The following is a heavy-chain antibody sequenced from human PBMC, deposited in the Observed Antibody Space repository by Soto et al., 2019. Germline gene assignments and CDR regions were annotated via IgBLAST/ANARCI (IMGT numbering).Heavy chain of an antibody. J-gene: IGHJ4*02. CDR2: ISGSGGST. CDR1: GFTFSSYA. Sequence: EVPLLESGGGLVQPGGSLRLSCAASGFTFSSYAMSWVRQAPGKGLEWVSAISGSGGSTNYADSVQGRFTISRDNSNNTLYLQMNSLRAEDTAIYYCAKKATIQLGYCSGGSCKIDYRGQGTLVTVSS. CDR3: AKKATIQLGYCSGGSCKIDY. V-gene: IGHV3-23*01. D-gene: IGHD2-15*01.